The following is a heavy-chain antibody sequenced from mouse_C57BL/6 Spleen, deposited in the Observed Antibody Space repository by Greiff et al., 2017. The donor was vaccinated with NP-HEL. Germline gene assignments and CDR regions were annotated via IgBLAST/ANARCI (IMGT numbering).Heavy chain of an antibody. CDR3: ARAYKDYAMDF. D-gene: IGHD1-3*01. CDR2: INPSSGYT. CDR1: GYTFTSYW. Sequence: QVQLKESGAELAKPGASVKLSCKASGYTFTSYWMHWVKQRPGQGLEWIGYINPSSGYTKYNQKFKDKATLTADKSSSTAYMQLSSLTYEDSAVYYCARAYKDYAMDFWGQGTSVTVSS. V-gene: IGHV1-7*01. J-gene: IGHJ4*01.